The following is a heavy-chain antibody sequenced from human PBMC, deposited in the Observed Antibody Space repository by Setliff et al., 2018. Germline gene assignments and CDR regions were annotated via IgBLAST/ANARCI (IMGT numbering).Heavy chain of an antibody. CDR2: IYHDGNP. CDR3: AREVGENGGNSANWFDP. V-gene: IGHV4-31*03. CDR1: GDSMNSGVYY. D-gene: IGHD2-21*02. Sequence: SETLSLTCKVSGDSMNSGVYYWAWIRQPPGKGLEWIGFIYHDGNPKFNPSVNYNPSLKSRVTMSIDKSNNQFSLKLSSVTAADTAVYYCAREVGENGGNSANWFDPWGQGTLVTVSS. J-gene: IGHJ5*02.